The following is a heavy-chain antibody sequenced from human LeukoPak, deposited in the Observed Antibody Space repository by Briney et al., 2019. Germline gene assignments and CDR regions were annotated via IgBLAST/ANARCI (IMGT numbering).Heavy chain of an antibody. Sequence: PGGSLRLSCAASGFTLSSYVMSWVRQAPGKGLEWLSGISGGGVSTYYADSVKGRFTISRDNSKNTLYLQMNSLTVEDTAVYYCAKAWFGSSSGGALNWGQGTLVTVSS. CDR3: AKAWFGSSSGGALN. CDR2: ISGGGVST. J-gene: IGHJ4*02. CDR1: GFTLSSYV. V-gene: IGHV3-23*01. D-gene: IGHD6-6*01.